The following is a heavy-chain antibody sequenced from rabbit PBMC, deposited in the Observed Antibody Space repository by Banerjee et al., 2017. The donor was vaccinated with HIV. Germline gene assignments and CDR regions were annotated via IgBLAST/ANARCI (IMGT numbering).Heavy chain of an antibody. CDR2: IDGGNGKT. CDR1: GLDFGSYFC. Sequence: QSLEESGGDLVKPGASLTLTCKASGLDFGSYFCMCWVRQAPGKGLEWIACIDGGNGKTYYASWAKGRFTISKTSSTTVTLQMTSLTDADTATYFCARSVYGRGWVYDFRGQGTLVTVS. CDR3: ARSVYGRGWVYDF. J-gene: IGHJ6*01. D-gene: IGHD4-1*01. V-gene: IGHV1S40*01.